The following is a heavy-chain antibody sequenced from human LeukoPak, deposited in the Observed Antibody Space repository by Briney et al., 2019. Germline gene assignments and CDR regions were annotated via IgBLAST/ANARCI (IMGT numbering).Heavy chain of an antibody. D-gene: IGHD2-21*02. J-gene: IGHJ1*01. CDR3: ARDRYCGGDCYSCCVEYFQH. Sequence: ASVKVSCKASGGAFSSYAISWVRQAPGQGLGWMGGIIPIFGTANYAQKFQGRVTITADESTSTAYMELSSLRSEDTAVYYCARDRYCGGDCYSCCVEYFQHWGQGTLVTVS. CDR1: GGAFSSYA. CDR2: IIPIFGTA. V-gene: IGHV1-69*01.